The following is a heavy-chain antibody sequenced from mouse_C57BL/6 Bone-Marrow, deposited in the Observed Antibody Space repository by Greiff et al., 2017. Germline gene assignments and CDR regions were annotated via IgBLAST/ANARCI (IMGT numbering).Heavy chain of an antibody. J-gene: IGHJ1*03. CDR1: GYAFSSYW. D-gene: IGHD1-1*01. Sequence: QVQLQQSGAELVKPGASVKISCKASGYAFSSYWWNWVKQRPGKGLEWIGQIYPGDGATNYNGKFKGKATLTAAKSSRTAYMQLSSLTSEYSAVYFCAVYYYGSCYFDVWGTGTTVTVSS. V-gene: IGHV1-80*01. CDR2: IYPGDGAT. CDR3: AVYYYGSCYFDV.